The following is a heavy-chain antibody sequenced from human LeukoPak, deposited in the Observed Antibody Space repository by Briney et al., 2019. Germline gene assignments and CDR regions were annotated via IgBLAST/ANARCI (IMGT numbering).Heavy chain of an antibody. CDR3: ARKVGKYSGWYNY. CDR1: GFSLRGYW. CDR2: INEDGTES. D-gene: IGHD6-19*01. V-gene: IGHV3-7*01. J-gene: IGHJ4*02. Sequence: GGSLRLSCVASGFSLRGYWMNWVRQLPGKGLEWVAIINEDGTESHYAGSVEGRFTISRDNAKNSLSLQMNSLRAEDTAMYYCARKVGKYSGWYNYWGQGTLVTVSS.